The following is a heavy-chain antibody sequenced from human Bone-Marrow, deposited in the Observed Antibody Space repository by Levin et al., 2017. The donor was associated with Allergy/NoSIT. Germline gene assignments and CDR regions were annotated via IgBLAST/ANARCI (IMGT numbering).Heavy chain of an antibody. CDR1: GFTISTNY. V-gene: IGHV3-66*01. D-gene: IGHD5-12*01. CDR3: ARDDVVATNH. CDR2: IHSGGRK. J-gene: IGHJ4*02. Sequence: LSLTCAASGFTISTNYMSWVRQVPGKGLEWVSIIHSGGRKNYADSVKGRFTISRDNNNNTLYLQMNSLRGEDTAIYYCARDDVVATNHWGQGTLVIVSS.